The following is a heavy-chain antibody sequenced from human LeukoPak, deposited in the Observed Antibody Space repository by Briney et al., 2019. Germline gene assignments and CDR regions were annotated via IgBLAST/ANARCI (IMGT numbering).Heavy chain of an antibody. CDR3: ARAEAAVLDY. CDR2: IYYSGST. Sequence: SETLSLTCAVSGGSISSYYWSCIRQPPGKGLEWIGYIYYSGSTNYNPSLKSRVTISVDTSKNQFSLKLSSVTAADTAVYYCARAEAAVLDYWGQGTLVTVSS. D-gene: IGHD6-13*01. V-gene: IGHV4-59*01. CDR1: GGSISSYY. J-gene: IGHJ4*02.